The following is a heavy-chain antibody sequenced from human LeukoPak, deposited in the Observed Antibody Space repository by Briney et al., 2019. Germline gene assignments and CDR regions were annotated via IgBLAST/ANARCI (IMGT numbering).Heavy chain of an antibody. J-gene: IGHJ4*02. D-gene: IGHD6-19*01. CDR1: GFTFSSYS. CDR2: ISSSSSTI. Sequence: GGSLRLSCAASGFTFSSYSVNWVRQAPGQGLEWVSYISSSSSTIYYADSVKGRFTISRDNAKNSLYLQMNSLRAEDTAVYYCARDESKGAVAVFDYWGQGTLVTVSS. V-gene: IGHV3-48*01. CDR3: ARDESKGAVAVFDY.